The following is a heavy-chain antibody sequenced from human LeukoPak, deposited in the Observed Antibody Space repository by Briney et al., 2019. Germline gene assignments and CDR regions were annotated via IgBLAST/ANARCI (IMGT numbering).Heavy chain of an antibody. V-gene: IGHV1-2*04. J-gene: IGHJ4*02. D-gene: IGHD3-10*01. CDR3: AREREETYGSGSYTFDH. CDR1: GYTFTGYY. CDR2: INPNSGGT. Sequence: ASVKVSCKASGYTFTGYYMHWVRQAPGQGLEWMGWINPNSGGTNYAQKFQGWVTMTRDTSTSTAYMELRSLRSDDTAVYYCAREREETYGSGSYTFDHWGQGTLVTVSS.